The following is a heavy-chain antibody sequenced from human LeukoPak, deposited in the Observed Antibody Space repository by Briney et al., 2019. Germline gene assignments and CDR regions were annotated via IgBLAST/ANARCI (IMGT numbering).Heavy chain of an antibody. CDR2: ISPSGAST. CDR3: AKNSGNSKQGAFDI. V-gene: IGHV3-23*01. Sequence: QTGGSLRLSCAASGFTVSSNYMTWVRQAPGKGLEWVSVISPSGASTYSADSVKGRFTISRDNSKNTLYLQMNSLRAEDTALYYCAKNSGNSKQGAFDIWGQGTMVTVSS. CDR1: GFTVSSNY. J-gene: IGHJ3*02. D-gene: IGHD1-26*01.